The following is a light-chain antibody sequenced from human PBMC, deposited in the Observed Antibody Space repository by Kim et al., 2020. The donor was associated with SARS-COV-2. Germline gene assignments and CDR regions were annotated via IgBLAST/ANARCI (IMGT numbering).Light chain of an antibody. CDR2: AAS. V-gene: IGKV1-39*01. CDR3: QQTYSTPPT. Sequence: ASTGDRVTITCRASQSISSYLNWYQQKPGKAPNLLIYAASNLQSGVPSRFSGSGSGTDFTLTIRSLQPEDSATYYCQQTYSTPPTFGQGTKVDIK. CDR1: QSISSY. J-gene: IGKJ1*01.